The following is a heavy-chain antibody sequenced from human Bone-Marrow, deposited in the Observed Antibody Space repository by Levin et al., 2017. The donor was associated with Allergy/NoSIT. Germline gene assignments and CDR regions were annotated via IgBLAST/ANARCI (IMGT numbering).Heavy chain of an antibody. CDR2: IDPSGGST. J-gene: IGHJ5*02. CDR1: GYTFTSFY. Sequence: ASVKVSCKTFGYTFTSFYIHWVRQAPGQGPEWMGIIDPSGGSTRYAEKFQGRVSMTSDTSTSTAHMELRSLRSDDTAVYYCARDFLYSSSWYENRFDPWGQGTLVIVSS. D-gene: IGHD6-13*01. CDR3: ARDFLYSSSWYENRFDP. V-gene: IGHV1-46*01.